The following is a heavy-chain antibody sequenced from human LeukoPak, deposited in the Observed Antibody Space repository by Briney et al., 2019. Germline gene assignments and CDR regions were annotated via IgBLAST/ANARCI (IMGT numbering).Heavy chain of an antibody. J-gene: IGHJ4*02. CDR1: GFRFSTYT. CDR2: IRATSNYI. V-gene: IGHV3-21*01. Sequence: GGSLRLSCAASGFRFSTYTMTWVPQAPGKGLEWVSSIRATSNYIYYADSVQGRFTISRDNGKNSLFLQLNSLRVDDTAVYYCARAHVPITIFGVVHYNDYSGQGTLVTVSS. CDR3: ARAHVPITIFGVVHYNDY. D-gene: IGHD3-3*01.